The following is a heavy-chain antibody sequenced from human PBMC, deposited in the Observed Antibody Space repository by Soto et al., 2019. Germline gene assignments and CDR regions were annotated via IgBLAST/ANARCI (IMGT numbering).Heavy chain of an antibody. CDR3: ARAPNDILTGYYYFDY. CDR1: GGSISSGGYY. CDR2: IYYSGST. V-gene: IGHV4-31*11. Sequence: SETLSLTCAVSGGSISSGGYYWSWIRQHPGKGLEWIGYIYYSGSTYYNPSLKSRVTISVDTSKNQFSLKLSSVTAADTAVYYCARAPNDILTGYYYFDYWGQGTLVTVSS. J-gene: IGHJ4*02. D-gene: IGHD3-9*01.